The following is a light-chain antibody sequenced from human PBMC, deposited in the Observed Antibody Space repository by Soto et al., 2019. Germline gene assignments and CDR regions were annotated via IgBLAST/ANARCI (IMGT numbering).Light chain of an antibody. J-gene: IGLJ2*01. V-gene: IGLV2-8*01. Sequence: QSVLTQPPSASGSPGQSVTISCTGTSSDVGAYDYVSWYQQHPGKAPKLMIYEVTKRPSGVPDRFSGSKFGNTASLTVSGLQADDEAAYYCSSFAGSDSVVFGGGTKLTVL. CDR1: SSDVGAYDY. CDR3: SSFAGSDSVV. CDR2: EVT.